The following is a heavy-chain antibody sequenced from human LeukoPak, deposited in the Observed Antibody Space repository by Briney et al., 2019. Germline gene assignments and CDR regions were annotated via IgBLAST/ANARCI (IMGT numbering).Heavy chain of an antibody. D-gene: IGHD1-26*01. CDR2: MKEDGSEK. V-gene: IGHV3-7*04. CDR3: ARDQSSGRDV. J-gene: IGHJ6*02. Sequence: GGSLRLSCAASGFTFDDYGMTWVRQAPGKGLEWVASMKEDGSEKYYVDSVKGRFTISRDNAKKSLYLQMNSLRAEDTAVYYCARDQSSGRDVWGPGTTVTVS. CDR1: GFTFDDYG.